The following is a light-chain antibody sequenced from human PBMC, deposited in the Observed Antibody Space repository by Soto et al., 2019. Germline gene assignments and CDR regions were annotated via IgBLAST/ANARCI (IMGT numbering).Light chain of an antibody. J-gene: IGKJ3*01. Sequence: EIVLTQSPGTLSLSPGERATLSCRASQSVSGTYLAWYQQTPGQAPRLLIYGASTRATGIPDRFSGSGSGTDFTLTISRLEPEDFTVYYSQQYGTLPTTFGPGTKVDVK. CDR2: GAS. CDR3: QQYGTLPTT. CDR1: QSVSGTY. V-gene: IGKV3-20*01.